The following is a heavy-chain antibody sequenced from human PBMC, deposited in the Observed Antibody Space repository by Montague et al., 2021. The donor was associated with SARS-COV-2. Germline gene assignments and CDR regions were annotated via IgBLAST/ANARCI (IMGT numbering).Heavy chain of an antibody. D-gene: IGHD2-2*01. V-gene: IGHV4-59*01. CDR2: MSYGEST. CDR1: GGPISSYY. Sequence: SETLSLTCTVSGGPISSYYWSWIRQPPGKGLEWIGYMSYGESTNYNPSLKSRVTISVDTSKNQLSLKVNSVTAADTAVYYCARRDGYCSSTRCPHWFDPWGQRTLVTVSS. CDR3: ARRDGYCSSTRCPHWFDP. J-gene: IGHJ5*02.